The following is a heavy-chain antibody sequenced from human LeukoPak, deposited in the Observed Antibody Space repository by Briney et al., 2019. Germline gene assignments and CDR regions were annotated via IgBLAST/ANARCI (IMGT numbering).Heavy chain of an antibody. V-gene: IGHV1-46*02. CDR2: INPSGGST. Sequence: ASVKVSCKASGYLFNYNYIHWVRQAPGQGLEWMGIINPSGGSTTYPQKFQGRVAMTSDTSTRTVHVELSSLRSEDTAVYFCARDRMDTAMGPYLDNWGQGTLVTVSS. CDR3: ARDRMDTAMGPYLDN. CDR1: GYLFNYNY. J-gene: IGHJ4*02. D-gene: IGHD5-18*01.